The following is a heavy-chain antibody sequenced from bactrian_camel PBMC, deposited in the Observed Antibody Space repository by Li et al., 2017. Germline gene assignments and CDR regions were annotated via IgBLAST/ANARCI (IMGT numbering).Heavy chain of an antibody. J-gene: IGHJ4*01. CDR3: AGFRKSPDGDTRTPPPLIQGAYNN. Sequence: HVQLVESGGGSVQAGGSLRLSCVVSGYTYTSRCMGWFRQSPGKQREGVAHINTGGGSTYYADSMKGRFTISKDNAKNTLYLQIDSLKPEDTAMYFCAGFRKSPDGDTRTPPPLIQGAYNNWGQGTQVTVS. D-gene: IGHD3*01. CDR2: INTGGGST. V-gene: IGHV3S54*01. CDR1: GYTYTSRC.